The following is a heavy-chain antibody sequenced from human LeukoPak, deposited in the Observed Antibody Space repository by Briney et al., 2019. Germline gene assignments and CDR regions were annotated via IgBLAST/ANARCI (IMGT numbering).Heavy chain of an antibody. V-gene: IGHV3-30*18. D-gene: IGHD3-22*01. CDR1: GFTFSSYG. J-gene: IGHJ2*01. CDR3: AKDLGYYRNWYFDL. Sequence: GGSLRLSCAASGFTFSSYGMHWVRQAPGKGLEWVAVISYDGSNKYYADSVKGRFTISRDNSKNTLYLQMNSLRAEDTAVYYCAKDLGYYRNWYFDLWGRGTLVTVSS. CDR2: ISYDGSNK.